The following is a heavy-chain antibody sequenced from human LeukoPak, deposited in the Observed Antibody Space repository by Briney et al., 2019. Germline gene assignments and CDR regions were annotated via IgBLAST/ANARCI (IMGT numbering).Heavy chain of an antibody. CDR3: ARGGASVVAATTRPENWFDP. CDR1: GYTFTSYG. V-gene: IGHV1-18*01. J-gene: IGHJ5*02. D-gene: IGHD2-15*01. CDR2: ISAYNGNT. Sequence: ASVKVSCKASGYTFTSYGISWVRQAPGQGLEWMGWISAYNGNTNYAQKLQGRVTMTTDTSTSTAYMELRSLRSDDTAVYYCARGGASVVAATTRPENWFDPWGQGTLVTVSS.